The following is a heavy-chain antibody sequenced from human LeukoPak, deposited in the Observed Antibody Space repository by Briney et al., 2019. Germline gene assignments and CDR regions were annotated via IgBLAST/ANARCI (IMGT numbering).Heavy chain of an antibody. J-gene: IGHJ4*02. D-gene: IGHD3-22*01. CDR1: EFTFSSYA. V-gene: IGHV3-23*01. CDR3: AKVPYDSSGYYLQPNFDY. Sequence: PGGSLRLSCAASEFTFSSYAMSWVRQAPGKGLEWVSVISGSGGSTYYADSVKGRFTISRDNSKNTLYLQMNSLRAEDTAVYYCAKVPYDSSGYYLQPNFDYWGQGTLVTVSS. CDR2: ISGSGGST.